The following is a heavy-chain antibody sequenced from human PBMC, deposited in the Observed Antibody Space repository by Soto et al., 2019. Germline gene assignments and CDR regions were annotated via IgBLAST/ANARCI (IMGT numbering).Heavy chain of an antibody. CDR1: GGSFSSYY. CDR2: IYYSGST. V-gene: IGHV4-59*08. J-gene: IGHJ6*03. Sequence: QVQLQESGPGLVRPSETLSLTCTVSGGSFSSYYWTWIRQSPGKGLEWIGSIYYSGSTDYNPSLRGRLAISIATSKNQFSLRLNSMTAADTAVYYCAGRDCSGTNCYYLDYYYMDVWGKGTTVTVSS. D-gene: IGHD2-2*01. CDR3: AGRDCSGTNCYYLDYYYMDV.